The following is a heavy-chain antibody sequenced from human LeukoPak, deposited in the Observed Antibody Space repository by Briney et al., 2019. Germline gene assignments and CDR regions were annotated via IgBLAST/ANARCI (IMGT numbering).Heavy chain of an antibody. Sequence: PGRSLRLSCAASGFTFSSYGMHWVRQAPGKGLEWVAVISYDGSNKYYADSVKGRFTISRDNSKNTLYLQMNSLRAEDTAVYYCAKEQEGYCSGGSCYSGYFQHWGQGTLVTVSS. D-gene: IGHD2-15*01. CDR1: GFTFSSYG. CDR2: ISYDGSNK. J-gene: IGHJ1*01. CDR3: AKEQEGYCSGGSCYSGYFQH. V-gene: IGHV3-30*18.